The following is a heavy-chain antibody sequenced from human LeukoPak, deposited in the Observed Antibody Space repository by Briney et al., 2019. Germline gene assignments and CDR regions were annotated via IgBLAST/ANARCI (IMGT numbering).Heavy chain of an antibody. CDR1: GGSFSGYY. J-gene: IGHJ3*02. CDR3: ARGYCSGGSCPLSAFDI. CDR2: INHSGST. D-gene: IGHD2-15*01. V-gene: IGHV4-34*01. Sequence: SSETLSLTCAVYGGSFSGYYWSWIRQPPGKGLEWIGEINHSGSTNYNPSLKSRVTISVDTSKNQFSLKLSSVTAADTAVYYCARGYCSGGSCPLSAFDIWGQGTMVTVSS.